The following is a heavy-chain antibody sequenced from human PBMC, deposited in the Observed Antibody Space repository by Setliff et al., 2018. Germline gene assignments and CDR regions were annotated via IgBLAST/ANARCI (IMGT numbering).Heavy chain of an antibody. CDR3: ARASRFGTTMWRGDYYMDV. CDR1: GGTFSRSA. D-gene: IGHD3-10*01. Sequence: ASVKVSCKASGGTFSRSAISWVRQAPGQGLEWMGWINTNTGNPTYAQGFTGRFVFSLDTSVSTTYLQISSLKAEDTAIYYCARASRFGTTMWRGDYYMDVWGKGTTVTVSS. V-gene: IGHV7-4-1*02. J-gene: IGHJ6*03. CDR2: INTNTGNP.